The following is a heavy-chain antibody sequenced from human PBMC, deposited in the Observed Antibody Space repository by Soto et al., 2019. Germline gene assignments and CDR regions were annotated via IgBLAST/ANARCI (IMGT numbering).Heavy chain of an antibody. CDR3: ARDGRGYSYGYGDRYYFDY. J-gene: IGHJ4*02. CDR2: INPSGGST. Sequence: QVQLVQSGAEVKKPGASVKVSCKASGYTFTSYYMHWVRQAPGQGLEWMGIINPSGGSTSYAQKFQGRVNMTRDTSTSTVYMELSSLRSEDTAVYYCARDGRGYSYGYGDRYYFDYWGQGTLVTVSS. V-gene: IGHV1-46*03. D-gene: IGHD5-18*01. CDR1: GYTFTSYY.